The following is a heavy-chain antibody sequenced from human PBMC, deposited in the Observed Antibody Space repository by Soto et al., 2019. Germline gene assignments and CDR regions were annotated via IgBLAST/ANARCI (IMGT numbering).Heavy chain of an antibody. CDR2: IYHSGST. D-gene: IGHD2-21*01. CDR3: AKDLRWGYY. Sequence: QVQLQESGPGLVKPSGTLSLSCAVSGGSISSSNWWSWVRQVPGKGLEWIGEIYHSGSTIYNPSLQSGVTISVDKSKSQFSLWLTSVTAADTAVYYCAKDLRWGYYWGQGTLVTVSS. CDR1: GGSISSSNW. V-gene: IGHV4-4*02. J-gene: IGHJ4*02.